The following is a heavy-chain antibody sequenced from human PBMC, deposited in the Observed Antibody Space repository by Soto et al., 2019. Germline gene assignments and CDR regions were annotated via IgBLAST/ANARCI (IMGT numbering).Heavy chain of an antibody. CDR1: GFSLSTSGMC. CDR3: ARVPTSSRLPMDV. V-gene: IGHV2-70*11. Sequence: SGPALGNPTQTVTLKCTFSGFSLSTSGMCVSWIRRPPGKALEWLARIDWDDDKYYSTYLKTRLTISKETSKNQVVLTMTNMDPVDTSTYYCARVPTSSRLPMDVWGKGTTVTVSS. CDR2: IDWDDDK. D-gene: IGHD4-17*01. J-gene: IGHJ6*03.